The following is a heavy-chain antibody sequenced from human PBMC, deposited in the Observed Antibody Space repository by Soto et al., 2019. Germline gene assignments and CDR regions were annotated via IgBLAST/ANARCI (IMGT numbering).Heavy chain of an antibody. D-gene: IGHD1-7*01. V-gene: IGHV1-58*01. CDR1: GFTFTSSS. J-gene: IGHJ4*02. CDR3: AAVRYGTYHY. Sequence: SVKVSCKASGFTFTSSSLQWVRQARGQRLEWIGWIVVGSGNTNYAQKFQERVTITRDMSTSTAYMELSSLRSEDTAVYYCAAVRYGTYHYWGQGTLVTVSS. CDR2: IVVGSGNT.